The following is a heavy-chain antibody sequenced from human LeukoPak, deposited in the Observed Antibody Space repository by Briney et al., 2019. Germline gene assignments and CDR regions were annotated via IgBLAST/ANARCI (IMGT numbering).Heavy chain of an antibody. D-gene: IGHD1-26*01. CDR2: INTNTGNP. J-gene: IGHJ4*02. CDR3: ARGSGSYLLRSPHY. Sequence: ASVKVSCKASGYTFTGYYMHWVRQAPGQGLEWMGWINTNTGNPTYAQGFTGRFVFSLDTSVSTAYLQISSLKAEDTAVYYCARGSGSYLLRSPHYWGQGTLVTVSS. CDR1: GYTFTGYY. V-gene: IGHV7-4-1*02.